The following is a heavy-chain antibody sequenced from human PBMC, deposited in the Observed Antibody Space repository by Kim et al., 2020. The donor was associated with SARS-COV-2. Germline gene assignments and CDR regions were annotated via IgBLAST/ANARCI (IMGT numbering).Heavy chain of an antibody. Sequence: GGSLRLSCTASGFTFGDYAMSWVRQAPGKGLEWVGFIRSKAYGGTTEYAASVKGRFTISRDDSKSIAYLQMNSLKTEDTAVYYCTRGYRYFDWLIDYWGQGTLVTVSS. CDR1: GFTFGDYA. D-gene: IGHD3-9*01. CDR3: TRGYRYFDWLIDY. J-gene: IGHJ4*02. V-gene: IGHV3-49*04. CDR2: IRSKAYGGTT.